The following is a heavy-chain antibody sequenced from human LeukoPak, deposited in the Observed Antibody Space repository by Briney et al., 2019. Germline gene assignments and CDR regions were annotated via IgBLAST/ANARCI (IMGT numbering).Heavy chain of an antibody. CDR2: ISSGTGSTI. V-gene: IGHV3-11*01. CDR1: GFTFSDYY. CDR3: IKEKKGSRFTAFDF. D-gene: IGHD2-15*01. Sequence: PGGSLRLSCAAPGFTFSDYYMGWIRQAPGKGLDWVSYISSGTGSTIYYADSVKGRFTISRDNAKNSLYLQMTSLRTEDTALYSCIKEKKGSRFTAFDFWGQGTLVTVSS. J-gene: IGHJ4*02.